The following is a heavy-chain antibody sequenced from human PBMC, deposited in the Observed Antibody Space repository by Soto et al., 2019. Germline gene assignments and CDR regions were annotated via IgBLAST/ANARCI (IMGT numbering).Heavy chain of an antibody. CDR3: ARGPRRRYSSSTQPRTSDAFDI. Sequence: SETLSLTCAVHGGSFSGYYWSWIRQPPGKGLEWIGEINHSGSTNYNPSLKSRVTISVDTSKNQFSLKLSSVTAADTAVYYCARGPRRRYSSSTQPRTSDAFDIWGQGTMVTVS. D-gene: IGHD6-6*01. CDR1: GGSFSGYY. J-gene: IGHJ3*02. V-gene: IGHV4-34*01. CDR2: INHSGST.